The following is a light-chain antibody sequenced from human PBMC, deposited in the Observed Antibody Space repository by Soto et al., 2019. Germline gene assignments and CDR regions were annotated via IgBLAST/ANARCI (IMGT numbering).Light chain of an antibody. V-gene: IGKV1-5*01. CDR2: DAS. CDR1: QSISSW. CDR3: QQYNSYPLT. J-gene: IGKJ4*01. Sequence: DIQMTQSPSTLSASVVYRFTITCRASQSISSWLAWYQQKPGKAPKLLIYDASSLESGVPSRFSGSGSGTEFTLTISSLQPDDFATYYCQQYNSYPLTFGGGTKVDI.